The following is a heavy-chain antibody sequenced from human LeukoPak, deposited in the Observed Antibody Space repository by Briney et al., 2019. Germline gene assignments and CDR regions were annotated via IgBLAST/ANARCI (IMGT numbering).Heavy chain of an antibody. D-gene: IGHD3-22*01. V-gene: IGHV3-7*01. J-gene: IGHJ3*02. CDR2: IKQDGSEK. CDR3: TRDKSVGGYYDSSGLPPPPQAFAFDI. Sequence: QAGGSLRLSCAASGFTFSSYWMSWVRQAPGKGLEWVANIKQDGSEKYYVDSVKGRFTISRDNAKNSLYLQMNSLRAEDTAVYYWTRDKSVGGYYDSSGLPPPPQAFAFDIWGNWTMVTVS. CDR1: GFTFSSYW.